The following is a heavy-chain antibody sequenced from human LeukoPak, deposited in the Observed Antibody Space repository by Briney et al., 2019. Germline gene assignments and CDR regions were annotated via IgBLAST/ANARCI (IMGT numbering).Heavy chain of an antibody. CDR2: IYYSGST. CDR3: ATNPFGTYYFQY. J-gene: IGHJ4*02. V-gene: IGHV4-39*01. CDR1: GGSISSSSYY. Sequence: PSETLSLTCTVSGGSISSSSYYWGWIRQPPGKALEWIGTIYYSGSTYYNPSLKSRVTISIDTSENQFSLKLSSVTAADTAIYYCATNPFGTYYFQYWGQGTLVTVSS. D-gene: IGHD3-16*01.